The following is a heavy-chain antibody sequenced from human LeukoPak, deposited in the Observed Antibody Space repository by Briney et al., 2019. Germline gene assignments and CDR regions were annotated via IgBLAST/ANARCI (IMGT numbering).Heavy chain of an antibody. V-gene: IGHV5-51*01. J-gene: IGHJ4*02. Sequence: GESLKISCKGSRYSFTSYWIGWVRQMPGKGLEWMGIIYPDDSDTRYSPSFQGQGTISVAKSTNTAYLQWSSLKASDTAMYYCARGGDSSAYYLYYFDYWGQGTLVTVSS. CDR1: RYSFTSYW. CDR3: ARGGDSSAYYLYYFDY. D-gene: IGHD3-22*01. CDR2: IYPDDSDT.